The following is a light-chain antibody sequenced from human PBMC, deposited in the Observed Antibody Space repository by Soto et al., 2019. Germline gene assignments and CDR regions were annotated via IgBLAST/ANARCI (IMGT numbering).Light chain of an antibody. CDR3: AAWDDSLDGHVV. Sequence: QPVLTQPPSASGTPGQKVTISCSGSNSNIGSNTVSWFQQLPGRAPKLLLYNNIYRPPGVPDRFSGSKSGTSVSLAISGLQSEEEADYYCAAWDDSLDGHVVFGGGTQLTVL. J-gene: IGLJ7*01. V-gene: IGLV1-44*01. CDR2: NNI. CDR1: NSNIGSNT.